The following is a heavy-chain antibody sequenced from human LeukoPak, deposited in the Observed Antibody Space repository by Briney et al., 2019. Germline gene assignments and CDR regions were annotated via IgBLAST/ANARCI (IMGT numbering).Heavy chain of an antibody. CDR1: GFTFSSYS. Sequence: GGSLRLSCAASGFTFSSYSMNWVRQAPGKGLEWVSYISSSSSTIYYADSVKGRFTISRDNAKNSLYLQMNSLRAEDTAVYYCARVPNYYDSSGYSYWGQGTLVTVSS. CDR2: ISSSSSTI. V-gene: IGHV3-48*01. J-gene: IGHJ4*02. D-gene: IGHD3-22*01. CDR3: ARVPNYYDSSGYSY.